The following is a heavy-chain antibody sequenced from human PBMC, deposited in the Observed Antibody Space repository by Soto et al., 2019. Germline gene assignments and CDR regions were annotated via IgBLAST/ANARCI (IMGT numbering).Heavy chain of an antibody. V-gene: IGHV4-31*03. CDR1: GGSISSGGYY. D-gene: IGHD3-22*01. J-gene: IGHJ5*02. Sequence: QVQLQESGPGLVKPSQTLSLTCTVSGGSISSGGYYWSWIRQHPGKGLEWIGYIYYRVRTDYNPSLKSGITIAVDTSKNKFSLKLSSAAAAHTARYYCAGGPYYDITMIVVPFDPWGEGTLVTVSS. CDR2: IYYRVRT. CDR3: AGGPYYDITMIVVPFDP.